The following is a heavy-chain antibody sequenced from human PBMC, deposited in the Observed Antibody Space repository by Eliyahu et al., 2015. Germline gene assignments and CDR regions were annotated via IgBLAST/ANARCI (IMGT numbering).Heavy chain of an antibody. D-gene: IGHD2-2*01. J-gene: IGHJ6*03. Sequence: QVQFVQSGAEVKKPGASVKVSCKASGYTFTSYAMHWVXQAPGQGLEWMGWINIGNGDTRSSQKFQGRVTLTRDTSATTAYMELNSLTSEDTAVYYCAREGGGCGSTGCLSPYYYYFFMDVWGKGTTVSVSS. CDR2: INIGNGDT. V-gene: IGHV1-3*04. CDR3: AREGGGCGSTGCLSPYYYYFFMDV. CDR1: GYTFTSYA.